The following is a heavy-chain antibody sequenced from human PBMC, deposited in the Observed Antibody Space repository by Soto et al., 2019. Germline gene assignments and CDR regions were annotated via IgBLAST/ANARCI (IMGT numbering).Heavy chain of an antibody. CDR2: ISSSGSYT. CDR1: GFKFSDYH. CDR3: ACVAPTIFGAQFNHNLVDV. Sequence: PGGSLRLSCAASGFKFSDYHMSWIRQAQGKGLEWISYISSSGSYTTYTDSVKGRFTISRDNARSSLYLQMDSLRGEDTAVYYCACVAPTIFGAQFNHNLVDVWGQGTTVTVAS. D-gene: IGHD3-3*01. J-gene: IGHJ6*02. V-gene: IGHV3-11*06.